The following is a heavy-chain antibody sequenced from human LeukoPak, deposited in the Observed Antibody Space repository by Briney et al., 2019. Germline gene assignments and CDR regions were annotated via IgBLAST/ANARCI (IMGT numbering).Heavy chain of an antibody. CDR2: IRYDGSNQ. CDR1: GFWFSSCG. V-gene: IGHV3-30*02. D-gene: IGHD3-16*01. Sequence: GGSLRLSCAASGFWFSSCGMHRVRQGPGKGLEWVAFIRYDGSNQYYADSVKGRFTISRDNSKNTLYLQMNSLRAEDTAVYYCAKDLGSYFDYWGQGTLVTVSS. CDR3: AKDLGSYFDY. J-gene: IGHJ4*02.